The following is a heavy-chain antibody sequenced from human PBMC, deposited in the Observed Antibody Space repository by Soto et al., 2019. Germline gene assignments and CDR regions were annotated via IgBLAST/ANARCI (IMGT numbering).Heavy chain of an antibody. Sequence: QLQLQESGPGLVKPSETLSLTCTVSGGSISSSSYYWGWIRQPPGKGLEWIGSIYYSGSTYYNPSLKSRVTISVDTSKHQFSLKLSSVTAADTAVYYCARQYYYGSGSYSPNYYYYYGMDVWGQGTTVTVSS. D-gene: IGHD3-10*01. CDR2: IYYSGST. CDR1: GGSISSSSYY. CDR3: ARQYYYGSGSYSPNYYYYYGMDV. J-gene: IGHJ6*02. V-gene: IGHV4-39*01.